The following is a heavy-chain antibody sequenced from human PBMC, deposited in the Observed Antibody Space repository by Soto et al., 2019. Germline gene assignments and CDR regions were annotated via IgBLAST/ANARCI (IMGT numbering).Heavy chain of an antibody. D-gene: IGHD3-16*01. J-gene: IGHJ6*02. CDR3: AGGNMDV. Sequence: QVQLVEAGGGVVQPGTSLRLSCAASAFTLSKFAMHWVRQAPGKGLEWVAVTSKDGINTYYAGAVKGRFTISRDNSKSTMYLQMNSLRTEDTAMYYCAGGNMDVWGQGTTVTVSS. CDR2: TSKDGINT. V-gene: IGHV3-30-3*01. CDR1: AFTLSKFA.